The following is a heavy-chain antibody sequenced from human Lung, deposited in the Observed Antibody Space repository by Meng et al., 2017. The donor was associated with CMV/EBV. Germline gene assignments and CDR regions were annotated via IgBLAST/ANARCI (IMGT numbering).Heavy chain of an antibody. CDR2: VIPILGLA. CDR1: GGTFRSYT. V-gene: IGHV1-69*02. Sequence: SSVKVSXQASGGTFRSYTISWVRQAPGHGLEWPGRVIPILGLANYAQKFQGRVTITADKSTSTAYIELSSLRSEDTAVYYCAGREVVVVPAAMSPLEYYGMDVWGQGATVTVSS. CDR3: AGREVVVVPAAMSPLEYYGMDV. D-gene: IGHD2-2*01. J-gene: IGHJ6*02.